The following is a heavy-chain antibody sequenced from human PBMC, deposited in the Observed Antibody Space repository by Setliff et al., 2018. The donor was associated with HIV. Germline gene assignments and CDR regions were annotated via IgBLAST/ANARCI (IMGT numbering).Heavy chain of an antibody. Sequence: GGSLRLSCAASGFTFSNYAVSWVRQAPGKGLEWVSLISGGGGSTYYADSVKGRFTISRDNSKNTLYLQMNSLRAEDTAVYYCAKNRNRYYYDNSGYPDYWGQGMLVTVSS. CDR2: ISGGGGST. CDR1: GFTFSNYA. D-gene: IGHD3-22*01. J-gene: IGHJ4*02. CDR3: AKNRNRYYYDNSGYPDY. V-gene: IGHV3-23*01.